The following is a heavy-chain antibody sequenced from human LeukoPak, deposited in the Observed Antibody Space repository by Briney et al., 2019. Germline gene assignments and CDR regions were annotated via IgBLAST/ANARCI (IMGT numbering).Heavy chain of an antibody. J-gene: IGHJ4*02. Sequence: PGGSLRLSCAASGFAFSSYSMNWFRQAPGKGLEWVSYIGGSRSGSSRSIIYYADSVKGRFTISRDNAKNSLYLQMNSLRAEDTALYYCARDYGDYVGDRLDYWGQGTLVTVSS. CDR2: IGGSRSGSSRSII. V-gene: IGHV3-48*04. D-gene: IGHD4-17*01. CDR3: ARDYGDYVGDRLDY. CDR1: GFAFSSYS.